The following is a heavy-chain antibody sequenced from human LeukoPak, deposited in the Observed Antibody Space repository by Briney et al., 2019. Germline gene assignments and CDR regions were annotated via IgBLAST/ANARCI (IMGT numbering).Heavy chain of an antibody. CDR2: ISGSGGST. CDR1: GFTFSSYA. D-gene: IGHD6-13*01. V-gene: IGHV3-23*01. Sequence: GGSLRLSCAASGFTFSSYAMSWVRQAPGKGLEWVSAISGSGGSTYYADSVKGRFTISRDNSKNTLYLQMNSRRAEDTAVYYCASEIAAAGVFDYWGQGTLVTVSS. CDR3: ASEIAAAGVFDY. J-gene: IGHJ4*02.